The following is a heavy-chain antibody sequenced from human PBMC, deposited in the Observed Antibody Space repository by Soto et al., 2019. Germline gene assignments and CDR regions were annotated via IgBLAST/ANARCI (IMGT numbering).Heavy chain of an antibody. CDR1: GYTLTELS. J-gene: IGHJ1*01. CDR2: FDPEDGET. CDR3: AAFYDSSGYSASQH. Sequence: ASVKVSCKVSGYTLTELSMLWVRQAPGKGLEWMGGFDPEDGETIYAQKFQGRVTMTEDTSTDTAYMELSSLRSEDTAVVYCAAFYDSSGYSASQHWGQGTLVTVS. V-gene: IGHV1-24*01. D-gene: IGHD3-22*01.